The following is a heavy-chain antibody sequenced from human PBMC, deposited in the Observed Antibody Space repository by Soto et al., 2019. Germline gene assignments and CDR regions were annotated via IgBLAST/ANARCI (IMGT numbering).Heavy chain of an antibody. D-gene: IGHD3-9*01. CDR1: GFSFSSYS. V-gene: IGHV3-48*04. Sequence: EVQLVESGGGLVQPGGSLRLSCVASGFSFSSYSMVWVRQAPGKGLEWIAYIFVSSTTIHYADSVKGRFTVSRDNTQNSLFLLMNSLRAEDTAIYYCARDKDWAFDYWGQGTQVTVSS. CDR3: ARDKDWAFDY. J-gene: IGHJ4*02. CDR2: IFVSSTTI.